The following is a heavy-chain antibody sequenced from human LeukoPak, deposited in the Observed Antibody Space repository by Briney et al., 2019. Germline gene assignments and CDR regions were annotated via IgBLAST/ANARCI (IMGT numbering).Heavy chain of an antibody. J-gene: IGHJ4*02. CDR2: ISNGGDHK. V-gene: IGHV3-23*01. D-gene: IGHD5-12*01. CDR3: AKVISSYSSFDSY. Sequence: PGGSLRLSCGGSGFTFSSYAMRWVRQAPGKGLEWVSSISNGGDHKFYADSVRGRFTISRDNSKNTLYLQMDSLRAEDTAVYYCAKVISSYSSFDSYWGQGPWSPSPQ. CDR1: GFTFSSYA.